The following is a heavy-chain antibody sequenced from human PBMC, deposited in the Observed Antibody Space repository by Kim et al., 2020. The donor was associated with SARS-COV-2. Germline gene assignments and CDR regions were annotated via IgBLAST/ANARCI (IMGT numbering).Heavy chain of an antibody. Sequence: DSVKGRFTISRDNSKNTLYLQMNSLRAEDTAVYYCASGYSGYDWSDYFDYWGQGTLVTVSS. D-gene: IGHD5-12*01. J-gene: IGHJ4*02. CDR3: ASGYSGYDWSDYFDY. V-gene: IGHV3-30*07.